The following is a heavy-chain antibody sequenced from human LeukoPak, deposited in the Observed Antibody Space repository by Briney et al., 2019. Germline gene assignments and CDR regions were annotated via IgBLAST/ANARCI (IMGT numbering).Heavy chain of an antibody. CDR3: ARAPKFRLVGVPKGPFDP. CDR2: ISNSDGNT. D-gene: IGHD1-26*01. J-gene: IGHJ5*02. Sequence: GGSLRLSCAASGFTFSNYAMSWVRQAPGKGLEWVSTISNSDGNTYYADSVKGRFTISRDNSKNTLYLQMNSLRAEDTAVYYCARAPKFRLVGVPKGPFDPWGQGSLVTVSS. CDR1: GFTFSNYA. V-gene: IGHV3-23*01.